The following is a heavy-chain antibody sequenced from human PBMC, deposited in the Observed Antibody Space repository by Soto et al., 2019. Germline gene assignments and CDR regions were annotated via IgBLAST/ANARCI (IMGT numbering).Heavy chain of an antibody. D-gene: IGHD3-9*01. Sequence: QVQLVQSGAEVKQPGASVKVSCKASGYTFTTYGISCVRQAPGQGLEWMGWISAYNGKTNDAQKFQGRFTMTTHSSTRPGYMELRRLRSDDTAVYSCARGYYDILTGYYDAFAMWVPGTQVTVSS. CDR2: ISAYNGKT. V-gene: IGHV1-18*04. J-gene: IGHJ3*02. CDR1: GYTFTTYG. CDR3: ARGYYDILTGYYDAFAM.